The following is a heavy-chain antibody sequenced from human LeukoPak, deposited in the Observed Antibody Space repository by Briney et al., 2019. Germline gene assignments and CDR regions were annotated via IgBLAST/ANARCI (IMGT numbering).Heavy chain of an antibody. Sequence: SETLSLTCTVSDGSISSSSYYWGWIRQPPGKGLEWIGSIYYSGSTYYSPSLKSRVAISVDTSKNQFSLKLSSVTAADTAVYYCARGMIAVADHNWFDPWGQGTLVTVSS. V-gene: IGHV4-39*01. CDR2: IYYSGST. J-gene: IGHJ5*02. CDR1: DGSISSSSYY. CDR3: ARGMIAVADHNWFDP. D-gene: IGHD6-19*01.